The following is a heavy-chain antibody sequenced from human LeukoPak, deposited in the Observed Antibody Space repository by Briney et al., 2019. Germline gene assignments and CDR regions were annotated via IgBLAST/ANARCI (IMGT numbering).Heavy chain of an antibody. CDR3: ARGLRGISAYYFDY. CDR2: IYYSGSA. CDR1: GGSISSYY. Sequence: NPSETLSLTCTVSGGSISSYYWSWIRQPPGKGLEWIGCIYYSGSANYNPSLKSRVTISVDTSKNQFSLNLSSVTAADTAVYFCARGLRGISAYYFDYWGQGTLVTVSS. D-gene: IGHD4-17*01. V-gene: IGHV4-59*01. J-gene: IGHJ4*02.